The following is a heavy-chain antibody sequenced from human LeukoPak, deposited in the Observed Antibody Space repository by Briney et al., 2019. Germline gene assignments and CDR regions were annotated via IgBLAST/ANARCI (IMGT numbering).Heavy chain of an antibody. J-gene: IGHJ5*02. Sequence: KSSETLSLTCTVSGGSISSYYWSWIRLPAGKGLEYIGRIHGSGSTNFNPSLKSRVTMSADTSKNQLSLELRSVTAADTAVYYCARSYDILTGYYHNWFDPWGQGTLVTVSS. CDR3: ARSYDILTGYYHNWFDP. V-gene: IGHV4-4*07. CDR2: IHGSGST. D-gene: IGHD3-9*01. CDR1: GGSISSYY.